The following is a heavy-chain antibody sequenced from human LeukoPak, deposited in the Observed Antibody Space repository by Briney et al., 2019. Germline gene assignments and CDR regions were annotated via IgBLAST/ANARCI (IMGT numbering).Heavy chain of an antibody. CDR1: GFTFSDYA. CDR2: ISNNGDNT. CDR3: VKAAGSGYGYFDY. D-gene: IGHD6-13*01. J-gene: IGHJ4*02. V-gene: IGHV3-64D*06. Sequence: PGGSLRLSCSASGFTFSDYAIHWVRQAPGKGLEYVSTISNNGDNTNYADSVEGRFTISRDNSKNTLYLQMSGLGPEDTAVYYCVKAAGSGYGYFDYWGQGTLVTVSS.